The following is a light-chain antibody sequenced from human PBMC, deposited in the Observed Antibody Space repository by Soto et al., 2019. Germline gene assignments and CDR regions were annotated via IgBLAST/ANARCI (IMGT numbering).Light chain of an antibody. CDR3: ISYTGSSTLV. Sequence: QSALTQPASVSGSPGQSITISCSGTRSDIGSYNYVAWYQQFPGKTPKILIYGVSNRPSGVSSRFSGSKSGNTASLTISGLQAEDEADYYCISYTGSSTLVFGGGTKVTVL. J-gene: IGLJ2*01. CDR2: GVS. CDR1: RSDIGSYNY. V-gene: IGLV2-14*01.